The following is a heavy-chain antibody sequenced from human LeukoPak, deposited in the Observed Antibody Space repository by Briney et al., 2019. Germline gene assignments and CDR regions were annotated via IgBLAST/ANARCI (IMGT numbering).Heavy chain of an antibody. Sequence: PGGSLRLSCAAPGFTFSSYWMSWVRQAPGKGLEWVANIKQDGSEKYYVDSVKGRFTISRDNAKNSLYLQMNSLRAEDTAVYYCARARRYLGYCSGGSCYGYFDYWGQGTLVTVSS. V-gene: IGHV3-7*01. CDR1: GFTFSSYW. CDR3: ARARRYLGYCSGGSCYGYFDY. CDR2: IKQDGSEK. J-gene: IGHJ4*02. D-gene: IGHD2-15*01.